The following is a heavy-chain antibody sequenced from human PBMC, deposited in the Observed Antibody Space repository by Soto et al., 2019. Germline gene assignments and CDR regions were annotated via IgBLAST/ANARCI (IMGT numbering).Heavy chain of an antibody. J-gene: IGHJ6*02. D-gene: IGHD6-13*01. CDR3: ARDSGSSSDYYGMDV. Sequence: LRLSCAASGFIFTSYSMNWVRQAPGKGLEWVSSISSSSSYIYYADSVKGRFTISRDNAKNSLYLQMSSLRAEDTAVYYCARDSGSSSDYYGMDVWGQGTTVTVSS. CDR1: GFIFTSYS. V-gene: IGHV3-21*01. CDR2: ISSSSSYI.